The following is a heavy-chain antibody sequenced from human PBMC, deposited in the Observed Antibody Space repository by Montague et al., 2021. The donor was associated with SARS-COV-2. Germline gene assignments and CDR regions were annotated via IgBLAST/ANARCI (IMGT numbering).Heavy chain of an antibody. Sequence: SLRLSCAASGFTFSSYSMNWVRQAPGKGLEWVSSISSSSSYIYYADSVKGRFTISRDNAKNSLYLQMNSLRAEDTAVYYCARVLIVGAYYYYGMDVWGQGTTVTVS. CDR3: ARVLIVGAYYYYGMDV. J-gene: IGHJ6*02. D-gene: IGHD1-26*01. CDR1: GFTFSSYS. V-gene: IGHV3-21*01. CDR2: ISSSSSYI.